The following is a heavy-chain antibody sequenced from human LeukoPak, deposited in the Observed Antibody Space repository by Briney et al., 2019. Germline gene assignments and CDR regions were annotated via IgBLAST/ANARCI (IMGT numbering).Heavy chain of an antibody. CDR3: ARVGSYCSSTSCYVDY. V-gene: IGHV3-74*01. J-gene: IGHJ4*02. Sequence: GGSLRLSGAASGFTFSSYLMHWVRQAPGKGPVWVSRVNSDGSSTSYADSVKGRFTISRDNAENTLYLQMNSLRAEDTAVYYCARVGSYCSSTSCYVDYWGQGILVTVSS. CDR1: GFTFSSYL. D-gene: IGHD2-2*01. CDR2: VNSDGSST.